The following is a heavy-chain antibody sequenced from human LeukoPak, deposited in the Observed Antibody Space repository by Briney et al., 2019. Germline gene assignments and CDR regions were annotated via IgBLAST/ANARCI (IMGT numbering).Heavy chain of an antibody. V-gene: IGHV4-61*02. CDR1: GGSISSGSYY. CDR3: ARQLYVSGSYYAPMDV. Sequence: SQTLSLTCTVSGGSISSGSYYWSWIRQPAGKGLEWIASVHHSGSTYYNPSLKSRLTISVDTSKNQFSLKMSAVTAAYTAVYFCARQLYVSGSYYAPMDVWGKGTTVTISS. D-gene: IGHD3-10*01. J-gene: IGHJ6*03. CDR2: VHHSGST.